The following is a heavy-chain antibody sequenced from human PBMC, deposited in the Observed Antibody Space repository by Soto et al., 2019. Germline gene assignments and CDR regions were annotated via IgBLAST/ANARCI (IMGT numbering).Heavy chain of an antibody. V-gene: IGHV4-59*01. J-gene: IGHJ4*02. CDR3: ARGRQLQYHY. CDR2: IYYSGST. D-gene: IGHD4-4*01. CDR1: GGSISSYY. Sequence: SQTLSLTCTVSGGSISSYYWSWIRQPPGKGLEGIGYIYYSGSTNYNPSLTSRVTISVDTSKNQFSLKLSSVTAADPAVYYCARGRQLQYHYWGQGTLVTVSS.